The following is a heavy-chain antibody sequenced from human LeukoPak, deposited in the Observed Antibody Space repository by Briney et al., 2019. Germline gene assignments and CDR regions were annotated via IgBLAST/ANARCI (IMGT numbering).Heavy chain of an antibody. CDR3: AKGPSSGYGAQ. J-gene: IGHJ4*02. V-gene: IGHV3-30*04. CDR1: GFTFSSYA. D-gene: IGHD5-12*01. CDR2: ISYDGSNK. Sequence: AGGSLRLSCAASGFTFSSYAMHWVRQAPGKGLEWVAVISYDGSNKYYADSVKGRFTISRDNSKNTLYLQMNSLRAEDTAVYYCAKGPSSGYGAQWGQGTLVTVSS.